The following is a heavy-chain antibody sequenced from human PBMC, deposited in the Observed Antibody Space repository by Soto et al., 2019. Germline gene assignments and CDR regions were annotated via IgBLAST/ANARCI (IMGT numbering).Heavy chain of an antibody. J-gene: IGHJ4*02. Sequence: EVQLVESGGGLVKPGGSLRLSCAASGFTFSNAWMTWVRQAPAQGLEWVGRVKSKTDGGTIDYAAPLKDRFTISRNDSNNTVYLQMSSLKAEDTAVFYCIATDSGSSMRFDYWGPGTLVTVSS. D-gene: IGHD5-12*01. CDR2: VKSKTDGGTI. V-gene: IGHV3-15*01. CDR3: IATDSGSSMRFDY. CDR1: GFTFSNAW.